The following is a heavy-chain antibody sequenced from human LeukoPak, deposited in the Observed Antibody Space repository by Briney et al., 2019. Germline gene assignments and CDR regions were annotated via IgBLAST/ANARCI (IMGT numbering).Heavy chain of an antibody. J-gene: IGHJ5*02. CDR2: INHSGST. Sequence: PSETLSLTCAVYGGSFSGYYWSWIRQPPGKGLEWIGEINHSGSTNYNPSLKSRVTISVDTSKNQFSLKLSSVTAADTAVYYCARGIAARMSGSTNWFDPWGQGTLVTVPS. CDR1: GGSFSGYY. CDR3: ARGIAARMSGSTNWFDP. D-gene: IGHD6-6*01. V-gene: IGHV4-34*01.